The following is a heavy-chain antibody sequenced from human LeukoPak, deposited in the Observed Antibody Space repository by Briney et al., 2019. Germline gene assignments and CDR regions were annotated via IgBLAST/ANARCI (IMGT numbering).Heavy chain of an antibody. CDR2: ISGSGTYI. Sequence: GGSLRLSCAASGFTFSSNSMNWVRQAPGKGLEWVSSISGSGTYIYYADSVKGRFTISRDNAKNSVYLQMNSLRAEDTAVYYCARDQTGYYYDSSGYRNFDYWGQGTLVTVSS. CDR3: ARDQTGYYYDSSGYRNFDY. CDR1: GFTFSSNS. V-gene: IGHV3-21*01. D-gene: IGHD3-22*01. J-gene: IGHJ4*02.